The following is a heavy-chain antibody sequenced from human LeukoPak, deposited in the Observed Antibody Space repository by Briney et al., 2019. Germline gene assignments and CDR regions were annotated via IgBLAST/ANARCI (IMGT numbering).Heavy chain of an antibody. V-gene: IGHV3-23*01. CDR3: AKDDCSGGSCYSSGNDAFDI. J-gene: IGHJ3*02. Sequence: GGSLRLSCAASGFTFNSYAMSWVRQAPGKGLEWVSLISGSGDTAYYADSVKGRFTISRDNSKNTLYLQMSSLRAEDTAAYYCAKDDCSGGSCYSSGNDAFDIWGQGTTVTVSS. CDR1: GFTFNSYA. CDR2: ISGSGDTA. D-gene: IGHD2-15*01.